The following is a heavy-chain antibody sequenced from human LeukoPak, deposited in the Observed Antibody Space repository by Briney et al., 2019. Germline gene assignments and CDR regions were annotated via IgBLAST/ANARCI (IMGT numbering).Heavy chain of an antibody. J-gene: IGHJ3*02. CDR2: ISGSGGRT. CDR3: AKGSYGYDDDAFDI. CDR1: GFTFSSYT. V-gene: IGHV3-23*01. Sequence: GRSLRLSCAASGFTFSSYTMSWVRQAPGKGLEWVSGISGSGGRTYYADSVKGRFTISRDNSKNTLHLQINSLRAEDTAVYYCAKGSYGYDDDAFDIWGQGTMVTVSS. D-gene: IGHD5-18*01.